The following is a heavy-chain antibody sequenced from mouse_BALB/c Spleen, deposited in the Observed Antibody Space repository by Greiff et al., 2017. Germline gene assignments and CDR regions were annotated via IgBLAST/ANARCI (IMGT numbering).Heavy chain of an antibody. CDR2: IDPYYGGT. J-gene: IGHJ2*01. V-gene: IGHV1-39*01. Sequence: EVKLMESGPELEKPGASVKISCKASGYSFTGYNMNWVKQSNGKSLEWIGNIDPYYGGTSYNQKFKGKATLTVDKSSSTAYMQLKSLTSEDSAVYYCARRIDGYGDFDYWGQGTTLTVSS. CDR3: ARRIDGYGDFDY. CDR1: GYSFTGYN. D-gene: IGHD1-2*01.